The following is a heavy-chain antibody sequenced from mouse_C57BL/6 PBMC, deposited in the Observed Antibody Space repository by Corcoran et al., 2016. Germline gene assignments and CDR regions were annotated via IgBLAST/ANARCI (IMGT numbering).Heavy chain of an antibody. CDR3: GRSYYYGSSYGGFDY. J-gene: IGHJ2*01. V-gene: IGHV14-3*01. D-gene: IGHD1-1*01. Sequence: EVQLQQSMAELVRPGASVKLSCTASGFNIKNTYMHWVKQRPEQGLEWIGRIDPANGNTKYAQKIQGKATITADTSSNTAYLQLSSLASEDTATYYCGRSYYYGSSYGGFDYWGQGTTLTVSS. CDR2: IDPANGNT. CDR1: GFNIKNTY.